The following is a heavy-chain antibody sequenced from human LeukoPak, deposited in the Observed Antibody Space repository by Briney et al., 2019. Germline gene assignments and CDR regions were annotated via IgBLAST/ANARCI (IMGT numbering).Heavy chain of an antibody. V-gene: IGHV3-73*01. Sequence: GGSLRLSCAASGFTFSGSAMHWVRQAPGQGLEWVGRIRSKANSYATAYAASVKGRFTISRDDSKNTAYLQMNSLKTEDTAVYYCTRAIRHDAFDIWGQGTMVTVSS. CDR2: IRSKANSYAT. CDR3: TRAIRHDAFDI. CDR1: GFTFSGSA. D-gene: IGHD2-2*02. J-gene: IGHJ3*02.